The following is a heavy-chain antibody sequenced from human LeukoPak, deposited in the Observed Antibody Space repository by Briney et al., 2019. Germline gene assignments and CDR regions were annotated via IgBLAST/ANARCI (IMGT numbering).Heavy chain of an antibody. CDR1: GGSFSGYY. D-gene: IGHD4-23*01. Sequence: PSETLSLTCAVYGGSFSGYYWSWIRQPPGKGLEWIGEINHSGSTNYNPSLKSRVTISVDTSKNQFSLKLSSVTAADTAVYYCARLRGGYGGNFLDYWGQGTLVTVSS. J-gene: IGHJ4*02. V-gene: IGHV4-34*01. CDR3: ARLRGGYGGNFLDY. CDR2: INHSGST.